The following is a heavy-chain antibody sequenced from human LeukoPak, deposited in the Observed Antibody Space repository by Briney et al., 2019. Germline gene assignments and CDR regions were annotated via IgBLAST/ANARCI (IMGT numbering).Heavy chain of an antibody. D-gene: IGHD3-22*01. V-gene: IGHV4-38-2*02. J-gene: IGHJ4*02. CDR2: IYHGGST. CDR3: AGKYYYDSSGYFYVDY. CDR1: GYSIGTGYY. Sequence: SETLSLTCTVSGYSIGTGYYWGWVRQPPGKRLEWIGGIYHGGSTYYNPSLKSRVTISIDTSKNQFSLRLSSVTAADTAVYYCAGKYYYDSSGYFYVDYWGQGTLVTVSS.